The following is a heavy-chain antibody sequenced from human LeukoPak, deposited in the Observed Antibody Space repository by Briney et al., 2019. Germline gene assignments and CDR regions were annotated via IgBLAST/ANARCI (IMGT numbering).Heavy chain of an antibody. J-gene: IGHJ4*02. Sequence: GGSLRLSCEASGFTLNSYIMHWVRHAPGKGLEGVALISFDGRDKQYADSVKGRFTISKDNSKNTLYLKMNSLSGDDTSMYFCARAYGGLNDYWGQGTLVTVSS. CDR2: ISFDGRDK. V-gene: IGHV3-30*04. CDR3: ARAYGGLNDY. CDR1: GFTLNSYI. D-gene: IGHD3-16*01.